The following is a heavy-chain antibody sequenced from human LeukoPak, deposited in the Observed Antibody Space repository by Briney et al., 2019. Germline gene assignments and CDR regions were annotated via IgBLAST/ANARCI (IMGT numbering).Heavy chain of an antibody. D-gene: IGHD1-26*01. J-gene: IGHJ4*02. CDR2: IYYSGST. Sequence: SETLSLTCTVSGGSISSSSYYWGWIRQPPGKGLEWIGSIYYSGSTYYNPSLKSRVTISVDTSKNQFSLKLSSVTAADTAVYYCARVGATGYWGQGTLVTVSS. CDR1: GGSISSSSYY. CDR3: ARVGATGY. V-gene: IGHV4-39*01.